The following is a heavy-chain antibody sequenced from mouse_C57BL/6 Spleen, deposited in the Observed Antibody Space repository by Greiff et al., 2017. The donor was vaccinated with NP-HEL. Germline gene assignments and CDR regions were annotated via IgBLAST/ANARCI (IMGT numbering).Heavy chain of an antibody. V-gene: IGHV14-2*01. J-gene: IGHJ3*01. CDR3: ALYYGSSPWFAY. CDR2: IDPEDGET. D-gene: IGHD1-1*01. CDR1: GFNITDYY. Sequence: VQLQQSGAELVKPGASVKLSCTASGFNITDYYMHWVKQRTEQGLEWIGRIDPEDGETKYAPKFKGKATITADTSSNTAYLQLSSLTSEDTAVYYCALYYGSSPWFAYWGQGTLVTVSA.